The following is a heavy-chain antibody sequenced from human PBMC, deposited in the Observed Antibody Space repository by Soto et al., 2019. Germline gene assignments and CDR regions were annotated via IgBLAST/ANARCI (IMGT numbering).Heavy chain of an antibody. CDR2: ISSSSSYI. D-gene: IGHD3-3*01. CDR1: GFTFSSYS. J-gene: IGHJ6*02. V-gene: IGHV3-21*01. CDR3: ARDPNTYYDFWSGPPAYGMDV. Sequence: VGSLRLSCAASGFTFSSYSMNWVRQAPGKGLEWVSSISSSSSYIYYADSVKGRFTISRDNAKNSLYLQMNSLRAEDTAVYYCARDPNTYYDFWSGPPAYGMDVWGQGTTVTVSS.